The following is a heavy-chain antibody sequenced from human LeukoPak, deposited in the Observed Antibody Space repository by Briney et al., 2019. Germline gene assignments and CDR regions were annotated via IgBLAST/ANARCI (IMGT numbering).Heavy chain of an antibody. Sequence: GRSLRLSCAAPGFTFSNYAMHWVRQAPGKGLEWVAVVSSNGSNQFYADSVKGRFTISRDNSTDTLHLQMNSLRSEDKAVYYCARSLASSYYYMDVWGKGTTVTVSS. J-gene: IGHJ6*03. CDR1: GFTFSNYA. CDR2: VSSNGSNQ. CDR3: ARSLASSYYYMDV. D-gene: IGHD5-12*01. V-gene: IGHV3-30*04.